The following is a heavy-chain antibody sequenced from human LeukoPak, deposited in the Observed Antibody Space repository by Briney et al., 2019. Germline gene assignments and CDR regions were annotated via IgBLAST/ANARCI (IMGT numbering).Heavy chain of an antibody. J-gene: IGHJ3*02. Sequence: PEASVKVSCKASGYTFTSYAMHWVRQAPGQRLEWMGWINAGNGNTKYSQKFQGRVTITRDTSASTAYMELSSLRSEDTAVYYCARALVVVIAIDAFDIWGQGTMVTVSS. CDR1: GYTFTSYA. CDR2: INAGNGNT. CDR3: ARALVVVIAIDAFDI. D-gene: IGHD2-21*01. V-gene: IGHV1-3*01.